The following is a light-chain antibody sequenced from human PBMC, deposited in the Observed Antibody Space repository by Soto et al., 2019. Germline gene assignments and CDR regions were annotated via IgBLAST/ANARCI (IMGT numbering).Light chain of an antibody. CDR1: SSNIGSNA. V-gene: IGLV1-44*01. CDR3: AAWADSLNGAV. Sequence: QSVLTQPPSASGTPGQRVTISCSGSSSNIGSNAVNWYQQVPGTAPKLLIYTNSQRPSGVPDRFSGSKSGTSASLAISGLQSEDEADYYCAAWADSLNGAVFGPGTKLTV. J-gene: IGLJ1*01. CDR2: TNS.